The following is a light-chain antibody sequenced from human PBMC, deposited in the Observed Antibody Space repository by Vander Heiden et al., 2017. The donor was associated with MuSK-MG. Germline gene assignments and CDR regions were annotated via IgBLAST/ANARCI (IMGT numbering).Light chain of an antibody. CDR2: DAS. CDR3: QQRNTWPLT. Sequence: EIVLTQSPGTLSLSPGERATLSCRASQSVYSYLAWYQQRPGQPPRLLIYDASDRAAGIPNRFSGSGSGTDFTLTISSLEPEDFAVYYCQQRNTWPLTFGGGTRVQI. CDR1: QSVYSY. V-gene: IGKV3-11*01. J-gene: IGKJ4*01.